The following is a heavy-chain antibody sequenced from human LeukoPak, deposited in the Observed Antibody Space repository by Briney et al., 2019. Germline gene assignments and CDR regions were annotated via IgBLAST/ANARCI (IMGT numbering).Heavy chain of an antibody. Sequence: SETLSLTCTVSGGSISRSDYYWGWIRQPPGKGLEWIGSIYYSGSTYYNPSHKNRVTISVDTSKNQFSLKLNSVTAADTAVYYCARDRFGELLGNWFDPWGQGTLVTVSS. CDR1: GGSISRSDYY. J-gene: IGHJ5*02. D-gene: IGHD3-10*01. CDR2: IYYSGST. CDR3: ARDRFGELLGNWFDP. V-gene: IGHV4-39*07.